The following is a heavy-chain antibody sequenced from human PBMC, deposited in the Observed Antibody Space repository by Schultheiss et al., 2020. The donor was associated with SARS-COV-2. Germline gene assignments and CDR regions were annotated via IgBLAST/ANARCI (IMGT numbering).Heavy chain of an antibody. Sequence: GGSLRLSCAASGFTFSSYGMHWVRQAPGKGLEWVAVISYDGSNKYYADSVKGRFTISRDNSKNTLYLQMNSLRAEDTAVYYCAKDLGKYDYGDYVDAFDIWGQGTMVTVSS. CDR3: AKDLGKYDYGDYVDAFDI. CDR2: ISYDGSNK. V-gene: IGHV3-30*18. D-gene: IGHD4-17*01. CDR1: GFTFSSYG. J-gene: IGHJ3*02.